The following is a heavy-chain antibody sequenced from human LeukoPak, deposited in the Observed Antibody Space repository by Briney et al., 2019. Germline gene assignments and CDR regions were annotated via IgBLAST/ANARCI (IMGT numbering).Heavy chain of an antibody. CDR1: GGSFSGYY. J-gene: IGHJ4*02. CDR2: INHSGST. CDR3: ARTLYYDSSGPWDY. V-gene: IGHV4-34*01. Sequence: PSETLSLTCAVYGGSFSGYYWSWIRQPPGKGLEWIGEINHSGSTNYNPSLKSRVTISVDTSKNQFSLKLSSVTAADTAVYYCARTLYYDSSGPWDYWGQGTLVTVSS. D-gene: IGHD3-22*01.